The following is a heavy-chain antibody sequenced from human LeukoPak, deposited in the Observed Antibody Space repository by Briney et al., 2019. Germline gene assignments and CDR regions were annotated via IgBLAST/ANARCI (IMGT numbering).Heavy chain of an antibody. J-gene: IGHJ3*02. CDR3: AREKEYYHAFDI. CDR2: IYYSGGT. D-gene: IGHD2/OR15-2a*01. V-gene: IGHV4-59*11. Sequence: SETLSLTCTVSGGSISSHYWSWIRQPPGKGLEWIGYIYYSGGTNYNPSLKSRVTISVDTSKNQFSLKLSSVTAADTAVYYCAREKEYYHAFDIWGQGTMVTVSS. CDR1: GGSISSHY.